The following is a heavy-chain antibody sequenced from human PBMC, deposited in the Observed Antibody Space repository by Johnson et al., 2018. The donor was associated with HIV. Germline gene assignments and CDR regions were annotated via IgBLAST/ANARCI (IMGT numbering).Heavy chain of an antibody. CDR2: ISYDGSNK. J-gene: IGHJ3*02. CDR3: ARAPIPDAFDI. CDR1: GFTFSSYA. V-gene: IGHV3-30-3*01. Sequence: PGRSLRLSCAASGFTFSSYAMHWVRQAPGKGLEWVAVISYDGSNKYYADSVKGRFTISRDNSKNTLYLQMNSLRAEDTAVYYCARAPIPDAFDIWGQGTMVTVSS.